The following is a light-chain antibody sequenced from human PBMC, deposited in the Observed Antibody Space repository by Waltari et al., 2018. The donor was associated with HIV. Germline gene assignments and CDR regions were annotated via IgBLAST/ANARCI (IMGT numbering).Light chain of an antibody. Sequence: EIVLTQSPDTLSLSPGERATLSCRASQIVGGNQLAWYQQRLGQTPRLLIYDASNRANGIPDRISGSGSGTDFTLTITRLEAEDFAVYYCQQYGSSPLFTFGPGTKVDIK. J-gene: IGKJ3*01. CDR3: QQYGSSPLFT. CDR2: DAS. V-gene: IGKV3-20*01. CDR1: QIVGGNQ.